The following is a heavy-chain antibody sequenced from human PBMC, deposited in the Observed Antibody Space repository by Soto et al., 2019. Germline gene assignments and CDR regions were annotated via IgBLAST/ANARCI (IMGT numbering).Heavy chain of an antibody. CDR3: ARIWFGELLYYGMDV. D-gene: IGHD3-10*01. Sequence: GGSLRLSCAASGFTVSSNYMSWVRQAPGKGLEWVSVIYSGGSTYYADSVKGRFTISRDNSKNTLYLQMNSLRAEDTAVYYCARIWFGELLYYGMDVWGQGTTVTV. V-gene: IGHV3-53*01. CDR1: GFTVSSNY. J-gene: IGHJ6*02. CDR2: IYSGGST.